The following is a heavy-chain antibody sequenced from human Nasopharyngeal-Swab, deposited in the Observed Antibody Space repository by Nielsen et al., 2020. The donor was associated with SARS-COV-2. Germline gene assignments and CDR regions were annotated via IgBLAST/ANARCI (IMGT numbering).Heavy chain of an antibody. J-gene: IGHJ4*02. Sequence: SETLSLTCTFSGGSISSYYWSWIRQPTGKGLEWIGYIYYSGSTNYNPSLKSRVTISVDTSKNQFSLKLSSVTAADTAVYYCARVGATFRDNEYFDYWGQGILVTVS. CDR3: ARVGATFRDNEYFDY. CDR1: GGSISSYY. D-gene: IGHD1-26*01. V-gene: IGHV4-59*08. CDR2: IYYSGST.